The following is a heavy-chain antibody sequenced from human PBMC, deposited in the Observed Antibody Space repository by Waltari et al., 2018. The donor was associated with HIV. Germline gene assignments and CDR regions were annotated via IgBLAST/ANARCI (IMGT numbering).Heavy chain of an antibody. CDR1: RYTFSNYE. Sequence: EVQLVASGGGAVQPGGSLRLSCVASRYTFSNYEMNWFRQAPGKDLECISYISGSGSTIYYSDSVKGRFTSSRDNAKNSLYLRMNYLTAEDTAIYYCARDGHHGVTKRGNAFDLWGQGTMVTVSP. CDR2: ISGSGSTI. J-gene: IGHJ3*01. V-gene: IGHV3-48*03. CDR3: ARDGHHGVTKRGNAFDL. D-gene: IGHD2-21*02.